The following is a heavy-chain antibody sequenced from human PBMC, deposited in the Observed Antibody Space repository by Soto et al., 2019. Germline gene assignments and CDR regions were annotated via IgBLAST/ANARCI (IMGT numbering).Heavy chain of an antibody. CDR3: ARLYSTSSVNRWFDP. CDR2: ISAGSNNI. CDR1: GFTFSTYS. V-gene: IGHV3-48*02. Sequence: GGFLRLSCAASGFTFSTYSMNWVRQAPGKGLEWIAFISAGSNNIYYADSVRGRFTISRDNAENSLYLQMNSLSDEDTAVYYCARLYSTSSVNRWFDPWGQGTLVTVSS. J-gene: IGHJ5*02. D-gene: IGHD6-6*01.